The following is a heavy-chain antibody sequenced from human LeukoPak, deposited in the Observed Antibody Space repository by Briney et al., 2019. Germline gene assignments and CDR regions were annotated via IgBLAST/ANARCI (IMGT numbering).Heavy chain of an antibody. J-gene: IGHJ6*03. V-gene: IGHV3-30*02. CDR2: IRYDGSNK. D-gene: IGHD3-10*01. Sequence: GGSLRLSCAASGFTFSSYGMHWVRQAPGKGLEWVAFIRYDGSNKYYADSVKGRFTISRDNAKNSLYLQMNSLRAEDTAVYYCARDNFGGGSTWYPWFYYYMDVWGKGTTVTVSS. CDR3: ARDNFGGGSTWYPWFYYYMDV. CDR1: GFTFSSYG.